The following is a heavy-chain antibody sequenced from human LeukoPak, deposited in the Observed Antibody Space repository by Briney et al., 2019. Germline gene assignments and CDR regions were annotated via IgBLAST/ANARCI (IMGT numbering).Heavy chain of an antibody. CDR1: GFTFSSYA. Sequence: PGRSLRLSCAASGFTFSSYAMHWVRQAPGKGLEWVAVISYDGSNKYYADSVKGRFTISRDNSKNTLYLQMNSLRAEDTAVYYCARLSRWSSDAFDIWGQGTMVTVSS. CDR3: ARLSRWSSDAFDI. J-gene: IGHJ3*02. V-gene: IGHV3-30-3*01. CDR2: ISYDGSNK. D-gene: IGHD2/OR15-2a*01.